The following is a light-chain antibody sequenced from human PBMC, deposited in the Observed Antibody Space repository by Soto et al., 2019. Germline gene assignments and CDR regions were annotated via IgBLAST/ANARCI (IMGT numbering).Light chain of an antibody. CDR2: DAS. J-gene: IGKJ4*01. CDR1: QGISTF. Sequence: DLQLTQSPSFLSASVGDRVTITCPASQGISTFLAWYQQHPGTAPKRLIYDASNLQSGVPSRFSGSGSGTEFTLTISRLQPEEFAAYYCQQVNNVPRIFGGGTKVDIK. CDR3: QQVNNVPRI. V-gene: IGKV1-9*01.